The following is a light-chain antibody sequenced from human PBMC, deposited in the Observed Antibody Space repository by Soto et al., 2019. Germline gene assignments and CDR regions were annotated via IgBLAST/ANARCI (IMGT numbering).Light chain of an antibody. Sequence: DIQMTQSPSTLSASVGDRVTITCRASQSISSWLAWYQQKPGKAPKLLIYKASSLESGVPSRFSGSGSGTEFTLTISSLQPDDCATYYCQQYNNYPWTFGQGNKVEIK. V-gene: IGKV1-5*03. CDR1: QSISSW. J-gene: IGKJ1*01. CDR3: QQYNNYPWT. CDR2: KAS.